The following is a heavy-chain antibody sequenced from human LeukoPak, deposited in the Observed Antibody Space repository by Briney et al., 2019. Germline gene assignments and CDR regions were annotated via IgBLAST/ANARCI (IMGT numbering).Heavy chain of an antibody. Sequence: GGSLRLSCATSGFNFDDYAIHWVRQVPGKGLEWVAGISGNSGSIGYADSVKGRFTIFRDNAKNSLYLQMNSLRVEDTALYYCAKDREYSSSWDNGLDPWGQGTLVTVSS. D-gene: IGHD6-13*01. CDR3: AKDREYSSSWDNGLDP. CDR2: ISGNSGSI. CDR1: GFNFDDYA. V-gene: IGHV3-9*01. J-gene: IGHJ5*02.